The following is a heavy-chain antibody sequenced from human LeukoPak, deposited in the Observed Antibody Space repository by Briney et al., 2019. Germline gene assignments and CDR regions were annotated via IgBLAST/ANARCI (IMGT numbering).Heavy chain of an antibody. J-gene: IGHJ4*02. Sequence: SETLSLTCAVYGGSFSGYYWSWIRQPPGKGLEWIGEINHSGSTNYNPSLESRVTISVDTSKNQFSLKLSSVTAADTAVYYCASRDTATGLDWGQGTLVTVSP. CDR2: INHSGST. CDR3: ASRDTATGLD. V-gene: IGHV4-34*01. D-gene: IGHD5-18*01. CDR1: GGSFSGYY.